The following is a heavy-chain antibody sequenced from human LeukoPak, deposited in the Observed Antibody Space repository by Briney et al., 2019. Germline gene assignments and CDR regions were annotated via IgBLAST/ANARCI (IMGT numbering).Heavy chain of an antibody. CDR2: INHSGST. D-gene: IGHD3-22*01. CDR3: ARAKPMGAAVASGSFFSYYYYYMDV. J-gene: IGHJ6*03. V-gene: IGHV4-34*01. Sequence: SETLSLTCAVYGGSFSGYYWSWIRQPPGKGLEWIGEINHSGSTNYNPSLKSRVTISVDTSKNQFSLKLSSVTAADTAVYYCARAKPMGAAVASGSFFSYYYYYMDVWGKGTTVTVSS. CDR1: GGSFSGYY.